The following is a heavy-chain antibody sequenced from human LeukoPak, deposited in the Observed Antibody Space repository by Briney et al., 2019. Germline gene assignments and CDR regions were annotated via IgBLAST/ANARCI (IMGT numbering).Heavy chain of an antibody. V-gene: IGHV3-43*01. J-gene: IGHJ4*02. D-gene: IGHD3-3*01. CDR1: GFTFDDYT. Sequence: GGSLRLSCAASGFTFDDYTMHWVRQAPGKGLEWVSLISWDGGSTYYADSVKGRFTISGDNSKNSLYLQMNSLRTEDTALYYCAKDRNDFWRGDFGYWGQGTLVTVSS. CDR2: ISWDGGST. CDR3: AKDRNDFWRGDFGY.